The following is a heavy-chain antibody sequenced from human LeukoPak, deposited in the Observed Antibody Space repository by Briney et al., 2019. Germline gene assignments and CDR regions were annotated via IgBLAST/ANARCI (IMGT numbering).Heavy chain of an antibody. D-gene: IGHD6-13*01. J-gene: IGHJ4*02. CDR2: IYYSGST. V-gene: IGHV4-59*08. Sequence: PSETQSLTCTVSGGSISSYYWSWIRQPPGKGLEWIGYIYYSGSTNYNPSLKSRVTISVDTSKNQFSLKLSSVTAADTAVYYCARLTRVLGSSWFDYWGQGTLVTVSS. CDR3: ARLTRVLGSSWFDY. CDR1: GGSISSYY.